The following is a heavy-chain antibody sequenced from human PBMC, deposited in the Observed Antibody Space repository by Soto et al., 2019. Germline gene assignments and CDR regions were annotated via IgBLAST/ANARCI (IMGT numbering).Heavy chain of an antibody. V-gene: IGHV4-4*08. CDR3: AKNWNWGSLVH. J-gene: IGHJ4*02. CDR1: GGSISGYY. D-gene: IGHD7-27*01. Sequence: PSETLSLTCTVSGGSISGYYWSWIRQSPGKGLEWIGFIYKSGSTNYNPSLKSRVTISVDTPKNQFSLKLSSVTAADTAVYYCAKNWNWGSLVHWGQGTLVTVSS. CDR2: IYKSGST.